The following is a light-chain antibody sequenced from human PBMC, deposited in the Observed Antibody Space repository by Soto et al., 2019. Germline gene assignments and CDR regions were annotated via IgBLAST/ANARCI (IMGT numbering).Light chain of an antibody. CDR1: GRDIGAYNY. CDR3: SSYTNSYFYV. J-gene: IGLJ1*01. Sequence: QSVLTQPASVSGSPGQSITISCTGSGRDIGAYNYVSWYQQHPGKAPKLIIYEVENRPSGVSNRFSASKSAFTASLTISGLQAEDEADYYCSSYTNSYFYVLGHGTKLTVL. V-gene: IGLV2-14*01. CDR2: EVE.